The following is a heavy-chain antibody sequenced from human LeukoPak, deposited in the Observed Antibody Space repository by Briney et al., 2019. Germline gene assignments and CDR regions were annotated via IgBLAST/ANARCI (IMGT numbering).Heavy chain of an antibody. J-gene: IGHJ4*02. Sequence: GGSLRLSCADSGFTFSSYWMSWVRQAPGKGLEWVARIKEDGSEKYYVDSVKGRFTISRDNAKNSLYLQMNSLRAEDTAVYYCARERWGSGSYPNYFDYWGQGTLVTVSS. V-gene: IGHV3-7*01. D-gene: IGHD3-10*01. CDR2: IKEDGSEK. CDR3: ARERWGSGSYPNYFDY. CDR1: GFTFSSYW.